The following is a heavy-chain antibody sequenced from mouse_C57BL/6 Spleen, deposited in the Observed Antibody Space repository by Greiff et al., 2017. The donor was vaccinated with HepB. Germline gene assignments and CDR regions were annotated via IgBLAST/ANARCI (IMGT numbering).Heavy chain of an antibody. V-gene: IGHV5-17*01. D-gene: IGHD1-1*02. CDR2: ISSGSSTF. J-gene: IGHJ3*01. Sequence: EVQGVESGGGLVKSGGSLKLSCAASGFTFSDYGMHWVRQAPEKGLERVAYISSGSSTFYYADTVKGRFTISRDNAKNTLFLQMTSLRSEDTAMYYCARPPEYGGSDGAYWGQGTLVTVSA. CDR1: GFTFSDYG. CDR3: ARPPEYGGSDGAY.